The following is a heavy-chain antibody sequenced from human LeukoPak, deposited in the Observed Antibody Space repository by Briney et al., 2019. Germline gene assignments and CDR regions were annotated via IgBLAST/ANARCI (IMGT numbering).Heavy chain of an antibody. Sequence: RGSLRLSCAASGFTFSTYGVHWVRQPPGKGLEWVAVIWYDGSKKYYADSVKGRFTISRDNSKNTLYLQINSLRDEDTAVYNCARDIQYFEILTGYSALDYWGQGTLVTVSS. CDR1: GFTFSTYG. CDR3: ARDIQYFEILTGYSALDY. CDR2: IWYDGSKK. J-gene: IGHJ4*02. D-gene: IGHD3-9*01. V-gene: IGHV3-33*01.